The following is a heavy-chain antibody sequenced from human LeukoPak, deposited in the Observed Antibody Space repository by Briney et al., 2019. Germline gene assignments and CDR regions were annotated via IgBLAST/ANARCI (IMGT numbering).Heavy chain of an antibody. J-gene: IGHJ3*02. CDR1: GGSISNRLYH. Sequence: SETLSLTCTVSGGSISNRLYHWGWIRQSPGKGLEWIGLVYYRGNTYYNPSLRSRVTISVDTSNNQFSLKMNSVTAADTAVYYCARHSRSGYGDYESAFDIWGQGIMVTVSS. V-gene: IGHV4-39*01. CDR2: VYYRGNT. D-gene: IGHD5-12*01. CDR3: ARHSRSGYGDYESAFDI.